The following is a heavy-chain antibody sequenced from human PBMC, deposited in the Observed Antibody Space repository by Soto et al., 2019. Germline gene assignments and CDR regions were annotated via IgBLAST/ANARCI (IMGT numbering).Heavy chain of an antibody. Sequence: GGSLRLSCAASGFTFSSYDMHWVRQATGKGLEWVSAIGTAGDTYYPGSVKGRFTISRENAKNSLYLQMNSLRAEDTAVYYCARGPWGGLWFGEHYGMDVWGQGTTVTLSS. CDR1: GFTFSSYD. CDR2: IGTAGDT. V-gene: IGHV3-13*01. D-gene: IGHD3-10*01. J-gene: IGHJ6*02. CDR3: ARGPWGGLWFGEHYGMDV.